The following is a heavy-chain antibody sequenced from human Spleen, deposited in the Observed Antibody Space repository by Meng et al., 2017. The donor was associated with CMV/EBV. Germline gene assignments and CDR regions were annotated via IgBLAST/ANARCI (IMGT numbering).Heavy chain of an antibody. CDR1: GFTFSSFA. J-gene: IGHJ6*02. V-gene: IGHV3-23*01. D-gene: IGHD5-18*01. CDR2: ISGSGGST. CDR3: AKSGETDTAIRDYGMDV. Sequence: GGSLRLSCAASGFTFSSFAMSWVRQAPGKGLEWVSVISGSGGSTYYADSVKGRFTVSRNNNDNTFHLQMNSLRVEDTAVYYCAKSGETDTAIRDYGMDVWGQGTTVTVSS.